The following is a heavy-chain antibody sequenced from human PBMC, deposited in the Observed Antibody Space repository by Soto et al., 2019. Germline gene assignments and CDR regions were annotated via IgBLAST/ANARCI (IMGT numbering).Heavy chain of an antibody. Sequence: SETLSLTCSVSGAALNSGNYYWRWIRQVPGKGLEWIGHIYVTGAVDYNPSLRDRITISQYTSERQFSLNLRLVTAADTAVYYCARLRIATNNYKWFDPGGQGTLVTVSS. CDR1: GAALNSGNYY. J-gene: IGHJ5*02. D-gene: IGHD2-21*01. V-gene: IGHV4-31*03. CDR2: IYVTGAV. CDR3: ARLRIATNNYKWFDP.